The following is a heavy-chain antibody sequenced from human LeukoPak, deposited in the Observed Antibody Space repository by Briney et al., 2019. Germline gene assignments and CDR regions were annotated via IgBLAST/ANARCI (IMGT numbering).Heavy chain of an antibody. V-gene: IGHV3-7*03. D-gene: IGHD5-18*01. Sequence: GGSLRLSCAASGFTFSSYWMSWVRQPPGRGREWVANIKQEGSEKYYVDYVEGRFTITRDNAKNSLYLQMNSLRAEDTAVYYCARVDTAMVQGLDYWGQGTLVTVSS. CDR2: IKQEGSEK. CDR1: GFTFSSYW. CDR3: ARVDTAMVQGLDY. J-gene: IGHJ4*02.